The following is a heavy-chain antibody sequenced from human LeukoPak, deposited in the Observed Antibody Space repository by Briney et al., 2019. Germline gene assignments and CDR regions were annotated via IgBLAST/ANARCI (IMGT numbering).Heavy chain of an antibody. V-gene: IGHV4-59*02. D-gene: IGHD1-26*01. J-gene: IGHJ3*02. CDR1: GDSVSSYY. CDR2: IYSDGST. Sequence: PETLSLTCTVSGDSVSSYYWSWLRQPPGEGLEWIAYIYSDGSTNYNPSLKSRVTISVDTSKNQFSLKLSSVTAADTAVYYCVRDWEGFNFDIWGQGTMVTVSS. CDR3: VRDWEGFNFDI.